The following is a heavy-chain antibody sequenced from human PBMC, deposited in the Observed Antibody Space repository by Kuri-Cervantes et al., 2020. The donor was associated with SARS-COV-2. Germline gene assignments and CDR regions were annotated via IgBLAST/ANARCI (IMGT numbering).Heavy chain of an antibody. J-gene: IGHJ5*02. CDR3: ARDGRSSWYNWFDP. CDR2: IYYSGST. Sequence: LRLSCTVSGGSISSGGYYWSWIRQHPGKGLEWIGYIYYSGSTYYNPSLKSRVTISVDTSKNQFSLKLSSVTAADTAVYYCARDGRSSWYNWFDPWGQGTLVTVSS. D-gene: IGHD6-13*01. V-gene: IGHV4-31*03. CDR1: GGSISSGGYY.